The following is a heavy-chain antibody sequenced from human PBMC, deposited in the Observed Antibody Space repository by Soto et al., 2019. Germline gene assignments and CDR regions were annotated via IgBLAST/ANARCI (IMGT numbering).Heavy chain of an antibody. V-gene: IGHV4-59*08. CDR1: GGSISSSY. Sequence: QVQLQESGPGLVKPSETLSLTCTVSGGSISSSYWSWIRQPPGKGLEWTGYIYHSGSTNYNPSLKSRVTISVDTSKNQFSLKLCSVTAADTAVYYCARLGSIAADDFDYWGQGTLVTVSS. CDR2: IYHSGST. J-gene: IGHJ4*02. D-gene: IGHD6-25*01. CDR3: ARLGSIAADDFDY.